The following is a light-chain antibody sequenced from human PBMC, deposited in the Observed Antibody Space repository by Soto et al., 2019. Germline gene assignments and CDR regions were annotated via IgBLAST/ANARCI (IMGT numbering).Light chain of an antibody. CDR2: GAS. CDR3: QQYSGSRT. Sequence: EIVMAQSTATLSVSPGERAALSCRASRSVSSNLAWYQQKPGQAPWLLIYGASTRATGIPARFSGSGSGTEFTLTISSLQSEDFAVYYCQQYSGSRTFGQGTRWIS. J-gene: IGKJ1*01. V-gene: IGKV3D-15*01. CDR1: RSVSSN.